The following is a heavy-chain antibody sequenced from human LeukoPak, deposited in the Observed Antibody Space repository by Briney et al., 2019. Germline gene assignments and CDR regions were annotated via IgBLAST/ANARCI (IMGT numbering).Heavy chain of an antibody. Sequence: ASVKVSCKASGYTFTSYDINWVRQATGQGLEWMGWMNPNSGNTGYAQKFQGRLTITRDTSISTAYMELSSLRSEDTAIYYCVRAGSKVTLPFDYWGQGTLVTVSS. CDR1: GYTFTSYD. J-gene: IGHJ4*02. CDR2: MNPNSGNT. V-gene: IGHV1-8*03. D-gene: IGHD3-10*01. CDR3: VRAGSKVTLPFDY.